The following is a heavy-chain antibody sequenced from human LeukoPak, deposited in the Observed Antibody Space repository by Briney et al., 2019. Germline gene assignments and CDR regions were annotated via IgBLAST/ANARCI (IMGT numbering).Heavy chain of an antibody. CDR1: GFTFSCYG. CDR3: VKSYGVHG. D-gene: IGHD4-17*01. J-gene: IGHJ4*02. V-gene: IGHV3-30*18. CDR2: ISYDGSNK. Sequence: TGGSLRLSCAASGFTFSCYGMHWVRQAPGKGLEWVAVISYDGSNKYYADSVKGRFTISRDNSKNTLYLQMSSLRAEDTAVYYCVKSYGVHGWAQGTLVTVSS.